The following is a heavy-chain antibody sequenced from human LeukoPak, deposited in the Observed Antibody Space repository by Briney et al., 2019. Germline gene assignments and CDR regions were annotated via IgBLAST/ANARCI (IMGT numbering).Heavy chain of an antibody. Sequence: GGSLRLSCAASGFTFSSYAMTWVRQAPGKGLEWVSAISGSGGSTDYADSVKGRFTVSRDNSKNSLYLQMNSLRAEDTAVYYCARETSGSHWGQGTLVTVSS. CDR1: GFTFSSYA. CDR2: ISGSGGST. D-gene: IGHD1-26*01. V-gene: IGHV3-23*01. CDR3: ARETSGSH. J-gene: IGHJ4*02.